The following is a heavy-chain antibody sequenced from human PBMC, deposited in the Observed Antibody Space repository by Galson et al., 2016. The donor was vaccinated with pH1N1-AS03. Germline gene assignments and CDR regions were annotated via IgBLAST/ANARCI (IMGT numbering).Heavy chain of an antibody. CDR3: ARLSGMVPTEYYFAS. J-gene: IGHJ4*02. D-gene: IGHD3-3*01. CDR2: IRGTSQIT. CDR1: GFTFSTFA. Sequence: SLRLSCAASGFTFSTFAMSWVRRAPGKGLEWVSLIRGTSQITYYADSVKGRFTISKDNSKSTLFLQMNSLRAEDTAIYYCARLSGMVPTEYYFASWGQGTVVAVSS. V-gene: IGHV3-23*01.